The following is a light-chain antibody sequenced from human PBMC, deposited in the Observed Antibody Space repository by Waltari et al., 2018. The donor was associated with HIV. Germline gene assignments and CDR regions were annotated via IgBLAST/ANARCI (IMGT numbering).Light chain of an antibody. CDR3: QSYDNENPVL. CDR1: RGSLASNY. V-gene: IGLV6-57*01. CDR2: KDD. J-gene: IGLJ2*01. Sequence: NFMLTQPHSVSESPGKTVTISCTRSRGSLASNYAQWYQQRPGSSPTTVIYKDDQRPSGVPDRFSGSIDSSSNSASLTISGLRTEDETDYYCQSYDNENPVLFGGGTKLTVL.